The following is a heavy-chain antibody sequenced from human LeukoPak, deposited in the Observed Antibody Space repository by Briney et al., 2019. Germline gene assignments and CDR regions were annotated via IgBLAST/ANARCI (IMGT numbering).Heavy chain of an antibody. V-gene: IGHV4-61*01. CDR3: ARYGGSNWFDS. CDR1: GYSISSGYY. CDR2: IYYSGSS. Sequence: SETLSLTCTVSGYSISSGYYWSWIRQPPGKGLEWIGYIYYSGSSDCNPSLKSRVTISVDTSKNQFSLQLSSVTATDTAMYYCARYGGSNWFDSWGQGTLVTVSS. D-gene: IGHD4-23*01. J-gene: IGHJ5*01.